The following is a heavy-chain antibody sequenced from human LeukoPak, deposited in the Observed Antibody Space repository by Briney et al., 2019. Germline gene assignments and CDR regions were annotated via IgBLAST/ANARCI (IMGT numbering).Heavy chain of an antibody. J-gene: IGHJ4*02. CDR2: ISGSGGKT. D-gene: IGHD3-22*01. V-gene: IGHV3-23*01. CDR3: AKDCVYYYDSSGPYYFDY. Sequence: GGSLRLSCAASGFTFSSYAMSWVRQAPGKGLEWVSAISGSGGKTYYADSVKGRFTISRDNSKNTPYLQMDSLRAEDTAVYYCAKDCVYYYDSSGPYYFDYWGQGTLVTVSS. CDR1: GFTFSSYA.